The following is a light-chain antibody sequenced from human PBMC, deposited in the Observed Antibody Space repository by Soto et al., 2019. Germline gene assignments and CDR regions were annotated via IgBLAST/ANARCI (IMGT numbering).Light chain of an antibody. J-gene: IGKJ1*01. CDR1: QSVLYRSNNKNY. CDR3: QQYYILPWT. CDR2: WAS. V-gene: IGKV4-1*01. Sequence: DIVMTQSPDSLAVSLGEMATINCKSSQSVLYRSNNKNYLAWYQQKPGRLPKLLISWASTRESGVPDRFSGSGSGTDFTLTISSLQAEDVAIYYCQQYYILPWTFGQGTKVEIK.